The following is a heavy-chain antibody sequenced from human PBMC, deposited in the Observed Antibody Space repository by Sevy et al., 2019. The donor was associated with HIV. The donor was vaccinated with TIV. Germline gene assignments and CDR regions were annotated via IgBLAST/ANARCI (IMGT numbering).Heavy chain of an antibody. CDR3: ARQAHSSYGVDYYDYGMDV. J-gene: IGHJ6*02. CDR1: GYSFTSYW. CDR2: IYPGDSDT. V-gene: IGHV5-51*01. Sequence: GESLKISCKGSGYSFTSYWSGWVRQMPGKGLEWMGIIYPGDSDTRYSPSFQGQVTISADKSISTAYLQWSSLKASDTAMYYCARQAHSSYGVDYYDYGMDVWGQGTTVTVSS. D-gene: IGHD4-17*01.